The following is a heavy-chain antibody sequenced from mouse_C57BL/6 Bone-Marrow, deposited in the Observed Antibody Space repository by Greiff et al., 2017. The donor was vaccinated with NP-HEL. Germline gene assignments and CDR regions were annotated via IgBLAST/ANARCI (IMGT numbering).Heavy chain of an antibody. V-gene: IGHV1-80*01. D-gene: IGHD2-10*01. Sequence: QVQLQQSGAELVKPGASVKISCKASGYAFSSYWMNWVKQRPGKGLEWIGQIYPGDGDTNYNGKFKGKATLTADKSSSTAYMQLSSLTSEDSAVYFCARSSYYRNYWFAYWGRGTRVTVSA. J-gene: IGHJ3*01. CDR1: GYAFSSYW. CDR2: IYPGDGDT. CDR3: ARSSYYRNYWFAY.